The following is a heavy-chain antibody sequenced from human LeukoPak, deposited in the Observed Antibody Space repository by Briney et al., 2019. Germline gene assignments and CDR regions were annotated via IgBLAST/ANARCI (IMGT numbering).Heavy chain of an antibody. CDR2: ISSSSSYI. V-gene: IGHV3-21*01. J-gene: IGHJ4*02. Sequence: GGSLRLSCAASGLTFSSYSMNWVRQAPGKGLEWVSSISSSSSYIYYADSVKGRFTISRDNAKNSLYLQMNSLRAEDTAVYYCARDLAAAGINWGQGTLVTVSS. D-gene: IGHD6-13*01. CDR1: GLTFSSYS. CDR3: ARDLAAAGIN.